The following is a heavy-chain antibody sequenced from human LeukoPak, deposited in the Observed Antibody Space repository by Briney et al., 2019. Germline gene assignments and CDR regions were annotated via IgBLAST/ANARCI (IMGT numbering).Heavy chain of an antibody. CDR2: IYYSGST. Sequence: PSETLSLTCTVSGGSISRYYWSWVRQPPGKGLEWIGYIYYSGSTNYNPSLKRRVTRSVNTCKNQCSVNRTSVTAADTAVYYFARGGILDRGDYSGQGILVTVSS. J-gene: IGHJ4*02. CDR1: GGSISRYY. V-gene: IGHV4-59*01. CDR3: ARGGILDRGDY. D-gene: IGHD3-16*01.